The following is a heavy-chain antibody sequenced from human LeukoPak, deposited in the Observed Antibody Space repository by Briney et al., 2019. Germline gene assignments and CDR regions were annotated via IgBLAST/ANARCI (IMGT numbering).Heavy chain of an antibody. Sequence: SVKVSCKASGYTFTSYDINWVRQATGQGLEWMGWMNPNSGNTGYSQKFQGRVTMTRNTSISTAYMELSSLRSEDTAVYYCARYYYDSSGYYRLAHDAFDIWGQGTMVTVSS. CDR2: MNPNSGNT. CDR3: ARYYYDSSGYYRLAHDAFDI. V-gene: IGHV1-8*01. D-gene: IGHD3-22*01. CDR1: GYTFTSYD. J-gene: IGHJ3*02.